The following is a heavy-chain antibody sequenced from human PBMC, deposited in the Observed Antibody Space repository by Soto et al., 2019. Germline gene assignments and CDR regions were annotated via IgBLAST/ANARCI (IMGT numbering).Heavy chain of an antibody. CDR1: GGSISSGGYY. D-gene: IGHD2-15*01. CDR3: AREACSGGSCHPGDWFDP. CDR2: IYYSGST. J-gene: IGHJ5*02. V-gene: IGHV4-31*03. Sequence: SETLSLTCTVSGGSISSGGYYWSWIRQHPGKGLEWIGYIYYSGSTYYNPSLKSRVTISVDTSKNQFSLKLSSVTAADTAVYYCAREACSGGSCHPGDWFDPGGQGALVTVSS.